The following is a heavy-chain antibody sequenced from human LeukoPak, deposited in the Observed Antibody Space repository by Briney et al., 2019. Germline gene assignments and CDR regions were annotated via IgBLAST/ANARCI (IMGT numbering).Heavy chain of an antibody. V-gene: IGHV4-61*02. Sequence: SQTLSLTCTVSGGSISSGSYYWSWIRQPAGKGLEWIGRIYSSGSTNYNPSLKSRVTISGDTSKNQFSLKLSSVTAADTAVYYCARVLLYSGYDLWGQGTLVTVSS. D-gene: IGHD5-12*01. CDR2: IYSSGST. J-gene: IGHJ4*02. CDR1: GGSISSGSYY. CDR3: ARVLLYSGYDL.